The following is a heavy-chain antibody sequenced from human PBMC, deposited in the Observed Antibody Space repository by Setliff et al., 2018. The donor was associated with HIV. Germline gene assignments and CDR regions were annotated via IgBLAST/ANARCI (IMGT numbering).Heavy chain of an antibody. V-gene: IGHV4-59*02. J-gene: IGHJ4*02. Sequence: SATLSLTCNVSSGSVNNYWWTWIRQPPGKGLEWIGYIYYSGSTYYNPSLKSRVTISVDTSKNQFSLMLSSVTAADTAVYYCAILGYYDSSGYSWFDYWGQGTLVTVSS. D-gene: IGHD3-22*01. CDR3: AILGYYDSSGYSWFDY. CDR2: IYYSGST. CDR1: SGSVNNYW.